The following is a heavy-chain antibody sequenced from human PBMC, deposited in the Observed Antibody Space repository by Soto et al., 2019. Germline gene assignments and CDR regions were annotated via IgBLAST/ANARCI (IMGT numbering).Heavy chain of an antibody. CDR1: GFTFRSYG. CDR3: AKGGVGSTSNAFDI. J-gene: IGHJ3*02. Sequence: GGFLRLSCAASGFTFRSYGMHWVRQAPAKGLEWVAVISYDGSNKYYEDSVKGRFTISRDNSKNTLYLQMNSLRAEDTGVYYCAKGGVGSTSNAFDIWGQGTMVTVSS. CDR2: ISYDGSNK. V-gene: IGHV3-30*18. D-gene: IGHD1-26*01.